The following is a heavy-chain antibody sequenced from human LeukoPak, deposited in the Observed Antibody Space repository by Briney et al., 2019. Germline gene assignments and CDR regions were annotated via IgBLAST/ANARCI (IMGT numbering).Heavy chain of an antibody. CDR2: IRSNVYGGTP. Sequence: PGGSLRLSCTASGFTFGDYAMTWVRQAPGKGLEWVGFIRSNVYGGTPEYAASVKGRFTISRDDSNSIAYLEMDSLKTDDTAVYYCTRDQTPYYWGQGTLVTVSS. V-gene: IGHV3-49*04. CDR1: GFTFGDYA. CDR3: TRDQTPYY. J-gene: IGHJ4*02.